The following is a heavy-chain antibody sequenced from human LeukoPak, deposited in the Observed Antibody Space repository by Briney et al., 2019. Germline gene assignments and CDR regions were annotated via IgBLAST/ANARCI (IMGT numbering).Heavy chain of an antibody. CDR2: INHSGST. Sequence: SETLSLTCAVYGGSFSGYYWSWIRQPPGKGLEWIGEINHSGSTNYNPSLKSRVTISVDTSKNQFSLKLSSVTAADTAVYYCARLNPPEYYFDYWGQGTLVTVSS. CDR1: GGSFSGYY. D-gene: IGHD1-14*01. V-gene: IGHV4-34*01. CDR3: ARLNPPEYYFDY. J-gene: IGHJ4*02.